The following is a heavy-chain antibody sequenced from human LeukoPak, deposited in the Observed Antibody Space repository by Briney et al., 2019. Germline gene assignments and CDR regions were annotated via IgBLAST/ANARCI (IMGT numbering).Heavy chain of an antibody. J-gene: IGHJ4*02. CDR3: ARGYYYDSSGYYRNFDY. Sequence: GGSLRLSCAASGFTFSIYAMSWVRQAPGKGLEWVSAISGSGGSTYYADSVKGRFTISRDNSKNTLYLQMNSLRAEDTAVYYCARGYYYDSSGYYRNFDYWGQGTLVTVSS. D-gene: IGHD3-22*01. CDR2: ISGSGGST. CDR1: GFTFSIYA. V-gene: IGHV3-23*01.